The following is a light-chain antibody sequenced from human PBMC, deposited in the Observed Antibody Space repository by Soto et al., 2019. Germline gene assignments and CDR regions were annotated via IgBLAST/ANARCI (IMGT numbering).Light chain of an antibody. Sequence: DIQMTQSPSTLSASVGDRVTITCRASQSISSWLAWYQQKPGKAHKVLIYKASSLESGVPSRFSGSGSGTEFTLTLSSLQPDDFGTYYCQQYNNYPRTFGQGTKVEV. J-gene: IGKJ1*01. CDR1: QSISSW. CDR3: QQYNNYPRT. CDR2: KAS. V-gene: IGKV1-5*03.